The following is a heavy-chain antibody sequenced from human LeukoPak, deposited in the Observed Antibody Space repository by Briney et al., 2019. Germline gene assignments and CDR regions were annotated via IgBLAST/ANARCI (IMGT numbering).Heavy chain of an antibody. D-gene: IGHD2-2*01. CDR3: ARHMPKFYFYYMDV. V-gene: IGHV4-39*01. Sequence: SETLSLTCTVSGGSFSDIGYYWGWFRQSSGMPLEWIRSMSYTGSTKYNPSLKTRVTISIDKAKNRFSLRAHSVAAADTAVYYCARHMPKFYFYYMDVWGKGMTVNVSS. CDR2: MSYTGST. J-gene: IGHJ6*03. CDR1: GGSFSDIGYY.